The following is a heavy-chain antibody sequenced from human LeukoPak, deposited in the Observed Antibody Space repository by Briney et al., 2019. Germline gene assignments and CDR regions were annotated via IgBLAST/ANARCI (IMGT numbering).Heavy chain of an antibody. V-gene: IGHV3-74*01. CDR2: ISTDGSDT. J-gene: IGHJ4*02. CDR1: GFAFTTYG. CDR3: APLSQTLPFHQ. Sequence: PGGSLRLSCAASGFAFTTYGIHWVRQVPGEGLVWLSLISTDGSDTRYTVSVKGRFTISRDSTKNTLYLQMNSLRAEDTAVYYCAPLSQTLPFHQWGQGTQVTVSS.